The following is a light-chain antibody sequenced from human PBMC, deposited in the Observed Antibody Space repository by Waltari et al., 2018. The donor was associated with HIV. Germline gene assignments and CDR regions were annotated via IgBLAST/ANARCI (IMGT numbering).Light chain of an antibody. CDR2: GAS. J-gene: IGKJ1*01. CDR3: QQYYSFPPT. V-gene: IGKV1D-8*01. CDR1: QGISGY. Sequence: VIWMTQSPSSLSASTGDSVTITCRTTQGISGYLAWYQQKPGKASEVLIYGASSLQSGVPSRFNGSGSGTDFTLTITCLQSEDFATYYCQQYYSFPPTFGQGTKVEIK.